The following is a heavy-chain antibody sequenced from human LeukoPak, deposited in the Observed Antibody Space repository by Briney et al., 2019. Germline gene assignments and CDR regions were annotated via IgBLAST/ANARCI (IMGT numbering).Heavy chain of an antibody. J-gene: IGHJ4*02. CDR1: SSCD. D-gene: IGHD6-13*01. CDR3: ARKIAAAPPLN. Sequence: SSCDMYWVRQAPGKGLEWIGSIYYSGSTYYNPSLKSRVTISVGTSKNQFSLKLSSVTAADTAVYYCARKIAAAPPLNWGQGTLVTVSS. CDR2: IYYSGST. V-gene: IGHV4-39*01.